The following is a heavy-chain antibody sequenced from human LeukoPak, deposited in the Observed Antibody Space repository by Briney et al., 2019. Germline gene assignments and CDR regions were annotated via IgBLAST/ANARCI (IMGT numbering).Heavy chain of an antibody. V-gene: IGHV3-21*04. Sequence: GGSLRLSCATSGFIFSSYTMTWVRQAPGEGLDWVSSISSGSHYIYYADSVKGRFTISRDNAKKSLYLQMNSLRAEDTAIYYCATYRQVLLPFESWGQGTLVTVSS. CDR3: ATYRQVLLPFES. J-gene: IGHJ4*02. CDR1: GFIFSSYT. D-gene: IGHD2-8*02. CDR2: ISSGSHYI.